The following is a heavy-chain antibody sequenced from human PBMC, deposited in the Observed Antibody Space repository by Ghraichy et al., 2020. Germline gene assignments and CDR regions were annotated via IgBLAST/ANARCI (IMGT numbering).Heavy chain of an antibody. J-gene: IGHJ3*02. Sequence: GGSLRLSCAASGFTFSSYEMNWVRQAPGKGLEWVSYISSSGSTIYYAYSVKGRFTISRDNAKNSLYLQMNSLRAEDTAVYYCARDRDDSSGYYSLYAFDIWGQGTMVTVSS. CDR2: ISSSGSTI. CDR1: GFTFSSYE. CDR3: ARDRDDSSGYYSLYAFDI. V-gene: IGHV3-48*03. D-gene: IGHD3-22*01.